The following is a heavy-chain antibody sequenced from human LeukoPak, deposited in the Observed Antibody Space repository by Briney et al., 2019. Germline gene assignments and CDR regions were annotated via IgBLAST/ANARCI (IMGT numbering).Heavy chain of an antibody. CDR2: INPNSGGT. J-gene: IGHJ4*02. CDR1: GYIFTGYY. V-gene: IGHV1-2*02. CDR3: ARLLVTTGD. Sequence: ASVKASGKASGYIFTGYYMHWVRQPPGQGLEWMGWINPNSGGTKYAQKFQGRVTMTRDTSITTAYMELSRLRSDDTAVYYCARLLVTTGDWGQGTLVTVSS. D-gene: IGHD4-11*01.